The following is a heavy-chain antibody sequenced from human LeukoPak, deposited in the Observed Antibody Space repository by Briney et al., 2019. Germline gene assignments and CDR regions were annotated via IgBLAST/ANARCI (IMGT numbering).Heavy chain of an antibody. D-gene: IGHD3-3*01. CDR3: AQGDSYYDFLLSV. CDR1: GFTFRNYA. V-gene: IGHV3-23*01. CDR2: ISGSGAKT. J-gene: IGHJ3*01. Sequence: GGSLRLSCEASGFTFRNYAMTWVRQAPGKGLEWVSAISGSGAKTYYADSVKGRFTISRDNSRNTLYLQMNSLRVEDTAVYYCAQGDSYYDFLLSVWGQGTMVTDSS.